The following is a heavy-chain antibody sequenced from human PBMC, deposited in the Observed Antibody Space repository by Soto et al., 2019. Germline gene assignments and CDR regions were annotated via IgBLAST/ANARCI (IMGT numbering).Heavy chain of an antibody. V-gene: IGHV1-8*01. D-gene: IGHD6-19*01. CDR2: MNPNSGNT. CDR3: ATTNPVYSSGWYPFDY. Sequence: QVQLVQSGAEVKKPGASVKVSCKASGYTFTSYDINWVRQATGQGLEWMGWMNPNSGNTGYAQKFQGRVTMTRNTSISTAYMELSSLRSEDTAVYYCATTNPVYSSGWYPFDYWGQGTLVTVSS. CDR1: GYTFTSYD. J-gene: IGHJ4*02.